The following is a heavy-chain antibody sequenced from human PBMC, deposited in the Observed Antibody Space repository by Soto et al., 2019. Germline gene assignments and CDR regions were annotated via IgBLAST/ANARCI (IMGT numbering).Heavy chain of an antibody. CDR1: GGSISSYY. V-gene: IGHV4-59*01. J-gene: IGHJ4*02. D-gene: IGHD4-4*01. Sequence: LTCTVSGGSISSYYWSWIRQPPGKGLEWIGYIYHSGSTNYNPSLKSRVTISVDTSKNQFSLKLSSVTAADTAVYYCAREEMATVTYWGQGTLVTVSS. CDR2: IYHSGST. CDR3: AREEMATVTY.